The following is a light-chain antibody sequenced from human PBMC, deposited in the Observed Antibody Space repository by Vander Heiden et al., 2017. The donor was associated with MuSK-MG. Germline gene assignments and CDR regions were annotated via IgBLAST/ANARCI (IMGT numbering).Light chain of an antibody. Sequence: EIVLTQSPATLSLSPGERATLSCRASQSVSSYLAWYQQKPGQAPRLLIYDASKGATRIPARFSGSGSGTDFTLTISSLEPEDFAVYYCQQGSNWYTFGQGTKLEIK. J-gene: IGKJ2*01. CDR1: QSVSSY. CDR3: QQGSNWYT. CDR2: DAS. V-gene: IGKV3-11*01.